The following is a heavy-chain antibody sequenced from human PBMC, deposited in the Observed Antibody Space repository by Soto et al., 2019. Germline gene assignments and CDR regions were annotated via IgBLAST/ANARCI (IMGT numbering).Heavy chain of an antibody. V-gene: IGHV1-2*02. CDR1: GYTFTGYY. CDR2: INPNSGGT. CDR3: ARGATMVRGVSGVTRY. Sequence: GASVKVSCKASGYTFTGYYMHWVRQAPGQGLEWMGWINPNSGGTNYAQKFQGRVTMTRDTSISTAYMELSRLRSDDTAVYYCARGATMVRGVSGVTRYWGQGTLVTVSS. J-gene: IGHJ4*02. D-gene: IGHD3-10*01.